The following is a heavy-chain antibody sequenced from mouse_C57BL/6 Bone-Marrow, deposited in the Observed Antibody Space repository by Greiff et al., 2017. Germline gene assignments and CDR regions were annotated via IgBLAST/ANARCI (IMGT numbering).Heavy chain of an antibody. CDR1: GYEFSSSW. D-gene: IGHD3-1*01. CDR2: IYPGDGDT. Sequence: QVQLQQSGPELVKPGASVKISCKASGYEFSSSWMNWVKQRPGKGLEWIGRIYPGDGDTNYNGKFKGKATLTADKSSSTAYMQLSSLTSEASAVYFCARWGGSYAMAYWGQGTSVTVSA. J-gene: IGHJ4*01. V-gene: IGHV1-82*01. CDR3: ARWGGSYAMAY.